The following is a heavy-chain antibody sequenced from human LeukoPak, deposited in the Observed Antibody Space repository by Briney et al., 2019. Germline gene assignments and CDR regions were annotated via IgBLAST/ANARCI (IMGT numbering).Heavy chain of an antibody. CDR1: GFIFSNYG. D-gene: IGHD4-17*01. CDR3: TRDWGTVTTANFDY. J-gene: IGHJ4*02. V-gene: IGHV3-49*04. Sequence: GGSLRLSCAASGFIFSNYGMHWVRQAPGKGLEWVGFIRSKAYGGTTEYAASVKGRFTISRDDSKSIAYLQMNSLKTEDTAVYYCTRDWGTVTTANFDYWGQGTLVTVSS. CDR2: IRSKAYGGTT.